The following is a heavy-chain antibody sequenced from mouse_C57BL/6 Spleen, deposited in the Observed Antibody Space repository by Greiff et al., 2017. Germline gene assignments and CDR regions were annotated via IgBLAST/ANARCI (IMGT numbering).Heavy chain of an antibody. Sequence: EVQLVESGGGLVKPGGSLKLSCAASGFTFSDYGMHWVRQAPEQGLEWVAYISRGSSTIYYADTVKGRFTISRDNARNTLFLQMTSLRSEDTAMYYSARTGDGYYGMDYWGQGTSVTVSS. CDR2: ISRGSSTI. J-gene: IGHJ4*01. V-gene: IGHV5-17*01. CDR3: ARTGDGYYGMDY. CDR1: GFTFSDYG. D-gene: IGHD2-3*01.